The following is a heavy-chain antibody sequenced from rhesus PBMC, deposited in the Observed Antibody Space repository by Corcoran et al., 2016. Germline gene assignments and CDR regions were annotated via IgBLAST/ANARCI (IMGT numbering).Heavy chain of an antibody. CDR2: IYGSVSST. CDR1: GGSISSSY. J-gene: IGHJ4*01. CDR3: AREGGMNTVGFDY. V-gene: IGHV4-169*02. D-gene: IGHD4-23*01. Sequence: QLQLQESGPGLVKPSETLSVTCAVPGGSISSSYWSWIRQAPGKWLEWIGYIYGSVSSTNYDPTLKSRVTLSVDTSKTQLSLKLSSVTTADTAVYYCAREGGMNTVGFDYWGQGVLVTVSS.